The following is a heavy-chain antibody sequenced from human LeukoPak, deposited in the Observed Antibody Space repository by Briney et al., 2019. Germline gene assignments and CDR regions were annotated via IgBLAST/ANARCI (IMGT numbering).Heavy chain of an antibody. Sequence: GGSLRLSCAASGFTFSSYATHWVRQAPGKGLEWVAIISYDGSNKYYADSVKGRFTISRDNSKNTLFLQMNSLRAEDTAVYFCAREGDILTGYYPFDYWGQGTLVTVSS. CDR2: ISYDGSNK. CDR3: AREGDILTGYYPFDY. CDR1: GFTFSSYA. D-gene: IGHD3-9*01. V-gene: IGHV3-30*04. J-gene: IGHJ4*02.